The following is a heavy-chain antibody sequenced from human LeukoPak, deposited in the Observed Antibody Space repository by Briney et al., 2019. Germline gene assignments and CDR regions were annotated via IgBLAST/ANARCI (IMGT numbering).Heavy chain of an antibody. CDR1: GFTFDDYA. Sequence: GGSLRLSCAASGFTFDDYAMHWVRQAPGKGLEWVSLITEDGRHTFYADSVKGRFTISRDNGKNSLYLQMNSLTTEDTALYYCAKDKGKPVYYYMDVWGKGATVTVSS. J-gene: IGHJ6*03. CDR2: ITEDGRHT. CDR3: AKDKGKPVYYYMDV. V-gene: IGHV3-43*02.